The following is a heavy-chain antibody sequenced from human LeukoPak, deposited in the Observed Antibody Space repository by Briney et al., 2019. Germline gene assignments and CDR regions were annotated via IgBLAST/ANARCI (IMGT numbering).Heavy chain of an antibody. CDR3: VKGPPASSGSYYSFQY. CDR1: GFKFDEYA. J-gene: IGHJ4*02. Sequence: GGSLRLSCAAPGFKFDEYAMHWVRQPPGKGLQWVSVITSKSVNTGYADSVKGRFTISRDNAKRSLYLQMTGLSAEDTALYYCVKGPPASSGSYYSFQYWGQGALVTVSS. CDR2: ITSKSVNT. V-gene: IGHV3-9*01. D-gene: IGHD3-10*01.